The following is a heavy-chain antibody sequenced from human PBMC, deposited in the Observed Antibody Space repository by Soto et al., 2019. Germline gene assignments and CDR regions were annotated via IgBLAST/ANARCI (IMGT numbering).Heavy chain of an antibody. V-gene: IGHV1-46*01. Sequence: ASVKVSCKASGYTFTIYYMHWVRQAPGQGLEWMGIINPSGGSTSYAQKFQGRVTMTRDTSTSTVYMELSSLRSEDTAVYYCARDKGIMITFGGVGLFDYWGQGTLVTVSS. J-gene: IGHJ4*02. D-gene: IGHD3-16*01. CDR3: ARDKGIMITFGGVGLFDY. CDR1: GYTFTIYY. CDR2: INPSGGST.